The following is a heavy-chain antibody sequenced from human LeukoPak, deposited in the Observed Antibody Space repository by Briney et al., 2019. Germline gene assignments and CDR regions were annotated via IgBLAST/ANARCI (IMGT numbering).Heavy chain of an antibody. D-gene: IGHD5-18*01. CDR1: GFTFSSYG. CDR2: ISSSSSYI. J-gene: IGHJ4*02. Sequence: GGSLRLSCAASGFTFSSYGMHWDRQAPGKELEWVSSISSSSSYIYYADSVKGRFTISRDNAKNSLYLQMNSLRAEDTAVYYCARDHRMHFPIQLFDYWGQGTLVTVSS. V-gene: IGHV3-21*01. CDR3: ARDHRMHFPIQLFDY.